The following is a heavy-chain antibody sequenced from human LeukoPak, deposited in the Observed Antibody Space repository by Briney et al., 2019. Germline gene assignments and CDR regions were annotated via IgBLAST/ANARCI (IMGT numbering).Heavy chain of an antibody. Sequence: SETLSLTCAVYGGSFSGYYWSWIRQPPGKGLEWIGVINHGGSTNYKPSLKSRVTISGDTSKNQFSLKLSSVTAADTAVYYCASRAATYYYDNSGPGWGQGTLVTVSS. CDR2: INHGGST. CDR3: ASRAATYYYDNSGPG. CDR1: GGSFSGYY. D-gene: IGHD3-22*01. J-gene: IGHJ4*02. V-gene: IGHV4-34*01.